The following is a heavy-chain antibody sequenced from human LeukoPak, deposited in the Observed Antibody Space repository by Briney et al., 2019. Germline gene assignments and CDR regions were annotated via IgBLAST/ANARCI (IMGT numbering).Heavy chain of an antibody. Sequence: GSLRPSCATSGFSFSSYAMSWVRQAPGKGLEWVSAMSSSDDGRYYAASVRGRFTISRDTSRSTLYLQMNSLRAEDAAVYYCAKAPVTSCRGAFCYPFDYWGQGTLVTVSS. CDR2: MSSSDDGR. V-gene: IGHV3-23*01. J-gene: IGHJ4*02. D-gene: IGHD2-15*01. CDR3: AKAPVTSCRGAFCYPFDY. CDR1: GFSFSSYA.